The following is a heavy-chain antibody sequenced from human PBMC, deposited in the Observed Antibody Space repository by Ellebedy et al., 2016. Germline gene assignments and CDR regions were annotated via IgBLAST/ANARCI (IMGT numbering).Heavy chain of an antibody. D-gene: IGHD4-17*01. Sequence: SGPTLVKPTQTLTLTCTFSGFSLSTSGMCVSWIRQPPGKALEWLARIDWDDDKYYSTSLETRLTISKDTSKNQVVLTMTNMDPVDTATYYCARGTYGDNLIYYYYGMDVWGQGTTVTVSS. CDR2: IDWDDDK. J-gene: IGHJ6*02. V-gene: IGHV2-70*11. CDR3: ARGTYGDNLIYYYYGMDV. CDR1: GFSLSTSGMC.